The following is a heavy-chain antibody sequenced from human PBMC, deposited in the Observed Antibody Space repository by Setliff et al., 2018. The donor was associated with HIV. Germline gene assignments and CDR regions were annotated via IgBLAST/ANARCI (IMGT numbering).Heavy chain of an antibody. CDR1: GFIFTDYH. CDR3: AREPTGDFWSGYSSRGLDY. Sequence: ASVKVSCKTSGFIFTDYHIHWVRQAPGQGLGWMGRFNPNSGVTNSPQKFQGRVTMTRDTSINTAYMELSRLTSDDTAFYYCAREPTGDFWSGYSSRGLDYWGQGTLVTVSS. D-gene: IGHD3-3*01. V-gene: IGHV1-2*06. CDR2: FNPNSGVT. J-gene: IGHJ4*02.